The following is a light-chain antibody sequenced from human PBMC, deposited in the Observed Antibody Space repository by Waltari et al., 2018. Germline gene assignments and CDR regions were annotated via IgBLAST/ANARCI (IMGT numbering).Light chain of an antibody. V-gene: IGLV2-8*01. CDR2: EVS. CDR3: SSYGGINNSPYV. CDR1: SSDVGSHDF. J-gene: IGLJ1*01. Sequence: QSALTQPPSASGSPGQSVTISCTGTSSDVGSHDFVSWYQQFPGKAPKLIIWEVSRRPSGVPDRFSGSKSGNTASLTVSGLQAGDEADYYCSSYGGINNSPYVFGTGTKVTV.